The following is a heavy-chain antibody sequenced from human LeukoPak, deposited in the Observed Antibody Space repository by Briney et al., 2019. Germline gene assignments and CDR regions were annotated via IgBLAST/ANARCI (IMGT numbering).Heavy chain of an antibody. Sequence: ASVKVSCKASGGTFSSYAISWVRQAPGQGLEWMGGIIPIFGTANYAQKFQGRVTITTDESTSTAYMELSSLRSEDTAVYYCARGPSYHSKWVGGMWFDPRGQGTLVSVSS. D-gene: IGHD3-10*01. CDR1: GGTFSSYA. CDR2: IIPIFGTA. V-gene: IGHV1-69*05. J-gene: IGHJ5*02. CDR3: ARGPSYHSKWVGGMWFDP.